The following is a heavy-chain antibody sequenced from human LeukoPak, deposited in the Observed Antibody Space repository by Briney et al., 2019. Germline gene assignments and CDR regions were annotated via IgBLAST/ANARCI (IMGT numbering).Heavy chain of an antibody. D-gene: IGHD3-10*01. Sequence: GESLKISCKGSGYSFTSYWIGWVRQMPGKGLEWVGIIYPGDSDTRYSPSFQGQVTISADKSISAAYLQWSSLKASDTAMYYCARDLEGYHYGSGNYPQWGQGTLITVSS. CDR3: ARDLEGYHYGSGNYPQ. CDR2: IYPGDSDT. CDR1: GYSFTSYW. V-gene: IGHV5-51*01. J-gene: IGHJ4*02.